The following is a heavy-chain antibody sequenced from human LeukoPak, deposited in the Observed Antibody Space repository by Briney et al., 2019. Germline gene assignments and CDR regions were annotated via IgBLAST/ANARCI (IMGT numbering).Heavy chain of an antibody. CDR2: IWFDGSSK. V-gene: IGHV3-33*01. CDR1: GFTFSSFA. D-gene: IGHD3-16*02. CDR3: ARGFYRVRHDQSTYYFVH. J-gene: IGHJ4*02. Sequence: GRSLRLSCAPSGFTFSSFAMHWVRQAPGKGLEWLALIWFDGSSKNCTDSVEGRFTISRDNSKNTLFLQMNSLRAEDTAVYYCARGFYRVRHDQSTYYFVHWGQGTLVTVSS.